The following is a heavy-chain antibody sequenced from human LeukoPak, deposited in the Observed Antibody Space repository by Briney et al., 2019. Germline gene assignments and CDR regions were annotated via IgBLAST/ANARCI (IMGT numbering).Heavy chain of an antibody. J-gene: IGHJ4*02. Sequence: SETLSLTCTVSGGSISSYYWSWIRQPPGKGLEWIGYICYSGSTNYNPSLKSRVTISVDTSKNQFSLKLSSVTAADTAVYYCARGYDSSGLDYWGQGTLVTVSS. CDR1: GGSISSYY. D-gene: IGHD3-22*01. CDR3: ARGYDSSGLDY. CDR2: ICYSGST. V-gene: IGHV4-59*01.